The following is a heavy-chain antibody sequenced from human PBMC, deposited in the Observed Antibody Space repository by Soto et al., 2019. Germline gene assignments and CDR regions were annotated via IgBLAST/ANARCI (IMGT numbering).Heavy chain of an antibody. CDR1: GFTFSSYA. Sequence: VQLVESGGGVVQPGRSLRLSCAASGFTFSSYAMHWVRQAPGKGLEWVAVISYDGSNKYYADSVKGRFTISRDNSKNTLYLQMNSLRAEDTAVYYCAREGGWFRYFDYWGQGTLVTVSS. J-gene: IGHJ4*02. D-gene: IGHD6-19*01. V-gene: IGHV3-30-3*01. CDR2: ISYDGSNK. CDR3: AREGGWFRYFDY.